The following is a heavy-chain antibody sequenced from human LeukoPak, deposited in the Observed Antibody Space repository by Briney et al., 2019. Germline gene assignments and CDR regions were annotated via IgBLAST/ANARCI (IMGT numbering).Heavy chain of an antibody. D-gene: IGHD3-10*01. CDR3: ARGRGPYGWFDP. J-gene: IGHJ5*02. Sequence: PGRSLRLSCAASGFTFSNYGMHWVRQAPGKGLEWVALIWYDGSKEYYADSVKGRFTISRDNAKNTLYLQMNSLRVEDTAEYYCARGRGPYGWFDPWGQGTLVTVSS. CDR2: IWYDGSKE. V-gene: IGHV3-33*01. CDR1: GFTFSNYG.